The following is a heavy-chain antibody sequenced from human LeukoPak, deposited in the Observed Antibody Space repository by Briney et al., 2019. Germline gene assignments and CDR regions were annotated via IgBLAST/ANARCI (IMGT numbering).Heavy chain of an antibody. CDR1: GGTFSSDA. J-gene: IGHJ4*02. CDR2: IIPILGIA. D-gene: IGHD5-12*01. CDR3: ATTIPRGYSGYGSSDY. Sequence: ASVKVSCKASGGTFSSDAISWVRQAPGQGLEWMGRIIPILGIANYAQKFQGRVTITADKSTSTAYMELSSLRSEDTAVYYCATTIPRGYSGYGSSDYWGQGTLVTVSS. V-gene: IGHV1-69*04.